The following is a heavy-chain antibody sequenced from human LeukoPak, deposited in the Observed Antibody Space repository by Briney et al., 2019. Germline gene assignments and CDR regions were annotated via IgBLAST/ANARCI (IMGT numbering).Heavy chain of an antibody. CDR1: GFTFSSYW. CDR3: ARDQRSTRVYYYYYMDV. CDR2: IKQDGSEK. D-gene: IGHD5/OR15-5a*01. Sequence: GGSLRLSCAASGFTFSSYWMSWVRQAPGKGLEWVANIKQDGSEKYYVDSVKGRFTISRDNAKNSLYLQMNSLRAEDTAVYYCARDQRSTRVYYYYYMDVWGKGTTVTVSS. J-gene: IGHJ6*03. V-gene: IGHV3-7*01.